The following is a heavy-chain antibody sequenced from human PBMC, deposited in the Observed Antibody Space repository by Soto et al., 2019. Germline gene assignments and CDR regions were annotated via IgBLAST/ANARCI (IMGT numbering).Heavy chain of an antibody. CDR1: VFTFSSYV. J-gene: IGHJ4*02. CDR2: IWYDGSNK. CDR3: ARESPPVVPAAMSYPGGFEY. D-gene: IGHD2-2*01. V-gene: IGHV3-33*01. Sequence: GGALRLAGAASVFTFSSYVIHWVRQAPGKGLEWVAVIWYDGSNKYYADSVKGRFTISRDNSKNTLYLQMNSLRAEDTAVYYCARESPPVVPAAMSYPGGFEYWGQGTLVTVS.